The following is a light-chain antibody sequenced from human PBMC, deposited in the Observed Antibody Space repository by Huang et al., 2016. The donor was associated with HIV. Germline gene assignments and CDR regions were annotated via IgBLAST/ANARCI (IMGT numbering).Light chain of an antibody. J-gene: IGKJ5*01. Sequence: DIQMTQSPSPLSASLGDRVTITCQASQDIEDSLNWYQKKPGKAPKLLINAASNLQTGVPSRFIGSGYGTQFTFTITNLQPEDFATYFCQQYSRLPPTFGHGTRLDIK. V-gene: IGKV1-33*01. CDR2: AAS. CDR1: QDIEDS. CDR3: QQYSRLPPT.